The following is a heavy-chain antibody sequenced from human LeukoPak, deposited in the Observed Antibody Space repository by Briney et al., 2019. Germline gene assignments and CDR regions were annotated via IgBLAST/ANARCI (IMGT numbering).Heavy chain of an antibody. D-gene: IGHD4-17*01. CDR1: GYSITDYY. V-gene: IGHV1-2*06. CDR2: INPNTGDT. J-gene: IGHJ4*02. CDR3: ARDYGDNEDY. Sequence: ASVKVSCNASGYSITDYYIHWVRQAPGQGLEWMGRINPNTGDTNYAEKFKGRVTMTRDTSINTAYMELSRLRSGDTAVYYCARDYGDNEDYWGQGTLVTVSS.